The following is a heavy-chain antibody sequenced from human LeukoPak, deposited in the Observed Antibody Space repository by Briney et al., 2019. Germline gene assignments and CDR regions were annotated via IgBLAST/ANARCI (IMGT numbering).Heavy chain of an antibody. J-gene: IGHJ4*02. D-gene: IGHD1-26*01. CDR2: INPNSGDT. V-gene: IGHV1-2*02. CDR1: GYTFSDYF. CDR3: AKGRLSGSYNRFDY. Sequence: ASVKVSCKASGYTFSDYFMHWVRQAPGQGLEWMGWINPNSGDTNCRVTMTRDTSISTVYMELSSLRSDDTAVYYCAKGRLSGSYNRFDYWGLGTLVTVSS.